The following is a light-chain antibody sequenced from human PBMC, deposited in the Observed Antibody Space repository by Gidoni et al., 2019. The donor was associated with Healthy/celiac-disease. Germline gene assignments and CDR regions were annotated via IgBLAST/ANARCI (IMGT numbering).Light chain of an antibody. V-gene: IGKV3-11*01. Sequence: EIVLTQSPATLSLSPGERATLSCRASQSVSSYLAWYQQKPGQAPRLLIYDASNRATGIPARFSGSRSGTDFTLTISNLEPEDFAVYYCQQRSNWPPYTFGQGTKLEIK. J-gene: IGKJ2*01. CDR3: QQRSNWPPYT. CDR2: DAS. CDR1: QSVSSY.